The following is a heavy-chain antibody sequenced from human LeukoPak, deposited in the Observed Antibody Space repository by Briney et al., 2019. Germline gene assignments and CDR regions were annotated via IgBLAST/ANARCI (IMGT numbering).Heavy chain of an antibody. CDR2: IYSGGST. CDR1: GFTVSSNY. J-gene: IGHJ6*01. D-gene: IGHD2-2*01. CDR3: ARDSGTGLPMDV. V-gene: IGHV3-53*01. Sequence: GGSLRLSCAASGFTVSSNYISWVRQAPGKGLEWVSVIYSGGSTYYADSGKGRFTISRDNSKKTLYLQMNSLRAEDTAVYYCARDSGTGLPMDVWGKGTTVTVSS.